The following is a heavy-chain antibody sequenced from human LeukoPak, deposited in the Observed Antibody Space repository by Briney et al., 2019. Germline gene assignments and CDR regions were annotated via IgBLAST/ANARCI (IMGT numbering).Heavy chain of an antibody. V-gene: IGHV1-2*02. J-gene: IGHJ4*02. D-gene: IGHD2-2*01. CDR2: INPNDGDT. CDR1: GYTFTDYY. Sequence: ASVKVSCKASGYTFTDYYMHWVRQAPGQGFEWMGWINPNDGDTYYAQKFQGRVTKTRDTSISTAHMEVSRLRSDDTAVYYCARANFLYCSSTSCLFDYWGQGTLVTVSS. CDR3: ARANFLYCSSTSCLFDY.